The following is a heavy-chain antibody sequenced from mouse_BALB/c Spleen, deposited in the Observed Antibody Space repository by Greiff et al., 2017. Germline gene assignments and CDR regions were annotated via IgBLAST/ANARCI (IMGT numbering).Heavy chain of an antibody. CDR1: GFTFTDYY. V-gene: IGHV7-3*02. Sequence: EVMLVESGGGLVQPGGSLRLSCATSGFTFTDYYMRWVRQPPGKALEWLGFIRNKANGYTTEYSASGQGRFTISSDNAQTILYLHMNTLRAEDNATYYYARTPASYYGSSYAMDYWGQGTSVTVSS. CDR2: IRNKANGYTT. D-gene: IGHD1-1*01. J-gene: IGHJ4*01. CDR3: ARTPASYYGSSYAMDY.